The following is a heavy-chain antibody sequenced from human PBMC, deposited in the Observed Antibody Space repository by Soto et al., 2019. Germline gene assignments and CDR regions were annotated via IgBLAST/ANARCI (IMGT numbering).Heavy chain of an antibody. Sequence: SETLSLTCTVSGGSISSYYWSWIRQPPGKGLEWIGYIYYSGSTNYNPSLKSRVTISVDTSKNQFSLKLSSVTAADTAVYYCASSPYSSSLSFDYWGQGTLVTVSS. V-gene: IGHV4-59*01. J-gene: IGHJ4*02. D-gene: IGHD6-13*01. CDR2: IYYSGST. CDR1: GGSISSYY. CDR3: ASSPYSSSLSFDY.